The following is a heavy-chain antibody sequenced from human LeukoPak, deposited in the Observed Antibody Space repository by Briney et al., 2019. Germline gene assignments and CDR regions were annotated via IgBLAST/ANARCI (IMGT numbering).Heavy chain of an antibody. CDR2: IYHSGST. V-gene: IGHV4-30-2*01. D-gene: IGHD5-24*01. J-gene: IGHJ4*02. CDR1: GGSISSGGYS. Sequence: SETLSLTCAVSGGSISSGGYSWSWIRQPPGKGLEWIGYIYHSGSTYHNPSLKSRVTISVDRSKNQFSLKLSSVTAADTAVYYCARGWLQGPFDYWGQGTLVTVSS. CDR3: ARGWLQGPFDY.